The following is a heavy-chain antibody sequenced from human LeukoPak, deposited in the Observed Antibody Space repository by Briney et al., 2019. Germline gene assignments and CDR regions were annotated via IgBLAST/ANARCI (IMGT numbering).Heavy chain of an antibody. CDR3: GRGGFGVVTENNCFAP. V-gene: IGHV1-18*01. D-gene: IGHD2-21*02. Sequence: ASVKVSCKASGHTFTSYGISWVRQAPGQGLEWMGWISAYNGNTNYAQKLQGRVTMTTDTSTSTAYMELRSLRSDDTAVYYWGRGGFGVVTENNCFAPGGREPLAPVSS. CDR2: ISAYNGNT. CDR1: GHTFTSYG. J-gene: IGHJ5*02.